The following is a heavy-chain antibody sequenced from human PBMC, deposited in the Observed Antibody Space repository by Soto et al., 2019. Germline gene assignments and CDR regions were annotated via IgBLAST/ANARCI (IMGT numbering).Heavy chain of an antibody. Sequence: EVQLLESGGGLVQPGGSLRLSCAASGFTFSSYAMSWVRQAPGKGLEWVSAISGSGGSTYYADSVKGRFTISRDNSKNTLHLQMNSLRAEGTAVYYCAKDRDTVFGVFKPFQHWGQGTLVTVSS. V-gene: IGHV3-23*01. J-gene: IGHJ1*01. CDR2: ISGSGGST. CDR1: GFTFSSYA. CDR3: AKDRDTVFGVFKPFQH. D-gene: IGHD3-3*01.